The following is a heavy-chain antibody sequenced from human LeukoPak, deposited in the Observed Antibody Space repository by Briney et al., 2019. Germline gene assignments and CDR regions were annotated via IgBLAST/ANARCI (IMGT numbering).Heavy chain of an antibody. CDR2: ISSNGGST. Sequence: GGSLRLSCAASGFTFSSYAMHWVRQAPGKGLDYVSAISSNGGSTYYANSVKGRFTISRDNSKNTLYLQMGSLRAEDMAVYYCARVPGDGYNDYWGQGTLVTVSS. CDR1: GFTFSSYA. CDR3: ARVPGDGYNDY. D-gene: IGHD5-24*01. V-gene: IGHV3-64*01. J-gene: IGHJ4*02.